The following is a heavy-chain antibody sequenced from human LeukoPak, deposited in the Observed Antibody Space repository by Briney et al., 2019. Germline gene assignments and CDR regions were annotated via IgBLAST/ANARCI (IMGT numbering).Heavy chain of an antibody. J-gene: IGHJ4*02. D-gene: IGHD3-22*01. V-gene: IGHV1-2*06. CDR3: ARDQRPITKYYDSSGYHDY. Sequence: GASVKVSCKASGYTFTGYYMHWVRQAPGQGLEWIGRINPNSGGTNYAQKFQGRVTMTRDTSISTAYMELSRLRSDDTAVYYCARDQRPITKYYDSSGYHDYWGQGTLVTVCS. CDR2: INPNSGGT. CDR1: GYTFTGYY.